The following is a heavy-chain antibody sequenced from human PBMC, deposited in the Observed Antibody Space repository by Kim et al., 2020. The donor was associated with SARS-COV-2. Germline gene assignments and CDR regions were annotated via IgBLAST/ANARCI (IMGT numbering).Heavy chain of an antibody. Sequence: SETLSLTCTVSGGSISSYYWSWIRQPPGKGLEWIGYIYYSGSTNYNPSLKSRVTISVDTSTNQFSLKLSSVNAADTAVYYCAGDSQCSSWYHGGPDYYGMDVWGQGTTVTVSS. V-gene: IGHV4-59*01. D-gene: IGHD6-13*01. CDR3: AGDSQCSSWYHGGPDYYGMDV. CDR2: IYYSGST. CDR1: GGSISSYY. J-gene: IGHJ6*01.